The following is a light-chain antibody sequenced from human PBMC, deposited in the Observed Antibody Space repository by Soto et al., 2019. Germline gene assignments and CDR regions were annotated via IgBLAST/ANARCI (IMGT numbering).Light chain of an antibody. J-gene: IGKJ3*01. CDR1: QSVSSSY. CDR3: QQYAT. CDR2: GAS. Sequence: EIVLTQSPGTLSLSPGERATLSCRASQSVSSSYLAWYQQKPGQAPRLLIYGASSRATGIPDRFSGSGSGTDFTLTISRLEPEDFAVYYCQQYATFGPGTKVDTK. V-gene: IGKV3-20*01.